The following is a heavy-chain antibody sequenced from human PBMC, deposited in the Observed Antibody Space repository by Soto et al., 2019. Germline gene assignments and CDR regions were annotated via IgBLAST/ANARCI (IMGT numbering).Heavy chain of an antibody. CDR2: IIPVLGTP. Sequence: QVHLVQSSAEVKKPGSSVKVSCKASGGTFTSIAFSWVRQAPGQGLEWMGGIIPVLGTPNYAQKFQARVTITADASTTPVHMVLSSLSSDDTAVYYCASSAGLDHLLNYYGLNVWGQGTTVTV. CDR3: ASSAGLDHLLNYYGLNV. D-gene: IGHD6-13*01. V-gene: IGHV1-69*01. J-gene: IGHJ6*02. CDR1: GGTFTSIA.